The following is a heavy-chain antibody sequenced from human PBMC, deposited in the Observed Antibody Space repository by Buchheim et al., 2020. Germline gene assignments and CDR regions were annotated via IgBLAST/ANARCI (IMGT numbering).Heavy chain of an antibody. CDR1: GFTFSSYG. Sequence: QVQLVESGGGVVQPGRSLRLSCAASGFTFSSYGMHWVRQAPGKGLEWVAVTSYDRSDKYYADSVKGRFTVSRDNSKNTLSLQMNSLRAEDTAVYYCAKSADSVVVITTYWFDPWGQGTL. V-gene: IGHV3-30*18. CDR3: AKSADSVVVITTYWFDP. J-gene: IGHJ5*02. D-gene: IGHD3-22*01. CDR2: TSYDRSDK.